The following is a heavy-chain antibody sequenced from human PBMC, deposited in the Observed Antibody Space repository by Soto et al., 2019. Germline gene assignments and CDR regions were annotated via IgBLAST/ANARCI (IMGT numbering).Heavy chain of an antibody. V-gene: IGHV4-34*01. D-gene: IGHD5-18*01. Sequence: TSETLSLTCAVYGGSFSGYYWSWIRQPPGKGLEWIGEINHSGSTNYNPSLKSRVTISVDMSQNQFSLKLTSVTAADTAVYYCARHGAIYSNSWYDFDYWGQGTLVTVSS. CDR3: ARHGAIYSNSWYDFDY. J-gene: IGHJ4*02. CDR2: INHSGST. CDR1: GGSFSGYY.